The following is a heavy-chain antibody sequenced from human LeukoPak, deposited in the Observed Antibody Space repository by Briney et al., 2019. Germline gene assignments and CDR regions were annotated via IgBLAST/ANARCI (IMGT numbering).Heavy chain of an antibody. D-gene: IGHD2-21*01. CDR2: VSTSGSP. CDR1: GGSISNHL. Sequence: KSSETLSLTCTASGGSISNHLCIWIRQPAGKGLEWIGRVSTSGSPYYSPSRKSRVTMSADTSKNQFSLKLTSMTAADTAVYYCARGDIVMGGGRNWFDPWGQGTLVTVSS. V-gene: IGHV4-4*07. CDR3: ARGDIVMGGGRNWFDP. J-gene: IGHJ5*02.